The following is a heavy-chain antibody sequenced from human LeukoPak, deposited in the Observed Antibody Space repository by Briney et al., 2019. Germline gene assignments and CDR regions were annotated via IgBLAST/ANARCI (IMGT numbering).Heavy chain of an antibody. CDR1: GGSFSSYY. D-gene: IGHD2-8*01. CDR2: INHSGST. Sequence: SETLSLTCAVYGGSFSSYYWNWIRQPPGKGLEWIGEINHSGSTNYNPSLKSRLSISVDTSKNQVSLKLTSVTAADTAVYYCAKEYCPSTICYPSGGWYDPWGQGILVTVSS. J-gene: IGHJ5*02. V-gene: IGHV4-34*01. CDR3: AKEYCPSTICYPSGGWYDP.